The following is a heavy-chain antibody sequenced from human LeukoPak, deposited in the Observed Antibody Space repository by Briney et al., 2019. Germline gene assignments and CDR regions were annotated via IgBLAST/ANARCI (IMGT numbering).Heavy chain of an antibody. J-gene: IGHJ4*02. CDR1: GGSISSYY. CDR2: IYYSGST. CDR3: ARGKDYVPPYYFDY. V-gene: IGHV4-59*01. Sequence: PSETLSLTCTVSGGSISSYYWSWIRQPPGKGLEWIGYIYYSGSTNYNPSLKSRVTISVDTSKNQFPLKLSSVTAADTAVYYCARGKDYVPPYYFDYWGQGTLVTVSS. D-gene: IGHD4-17*01.